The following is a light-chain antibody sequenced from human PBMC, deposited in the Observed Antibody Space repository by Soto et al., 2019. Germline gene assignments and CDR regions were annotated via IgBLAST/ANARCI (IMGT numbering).Light chain of an antibody. J-gene: IGLJ1*01. CDR2: EVS. V-gene: IGLV2-14*01. CDR3: SSYTTSSTRV. Sequence: QSALTQPASVSGSPGQSITISCTGTSSDIGLYNYVSWYQQYPGKAPKLIIFEVSSRPSGVSNRFSGSKSGNTASLTISGLQAEDEADYYCSSYTTSSTRVFGTGTKLTVL. CDR1: SSDIGLYNY.